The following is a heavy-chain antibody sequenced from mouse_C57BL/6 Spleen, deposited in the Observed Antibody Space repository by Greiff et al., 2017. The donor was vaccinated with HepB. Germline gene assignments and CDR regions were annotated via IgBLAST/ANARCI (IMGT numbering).Heavy chain of an antibody. CDR1: GYTFTSYW. CDR3: AREGELRAFAY. CDR2: IHPNSGST. J-gene: IGHJ3*01. Sequence: QVQLQQPGDELVKPGASVKLSCKASGYTFTSYWMHWVKQRPGQGLEWIGMIHPNSGSTNYNEKFKSKATLTVDKSSSTAYMQLSSLTSEDSAVYYCAREGELRAFAYWGQGTLVTVSA. D-gene: IGHD1-1*01. V-gene: IGHV1-64*01.